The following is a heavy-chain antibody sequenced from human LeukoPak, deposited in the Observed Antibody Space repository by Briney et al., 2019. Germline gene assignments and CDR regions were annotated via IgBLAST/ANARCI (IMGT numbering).Heavy chain of an antibody. V-gene: IGHV3-49*04. CDR2: IRSKAYGGTT. J-gene: IGHJ6*03. CDR3: TSPHDASSGGFRYYYYYMDV. Sequence: GGSLRLSCTASGFTFGDYAMSCVRQAPGKGLEWVGFIRSKAYGGTTEYAASVKGRFTISRDDSKSIAYLQMNSLKTEDTAVYYCTSPHDASSGGFRYYYYYMDVWGKGTTVTVSS. D-gene: IGHD6-19*01. CDR1: GFTFGDYA.